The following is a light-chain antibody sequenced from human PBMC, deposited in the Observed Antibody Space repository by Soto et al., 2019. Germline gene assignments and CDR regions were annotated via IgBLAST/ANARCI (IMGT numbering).Light chain of an antibody. J-gene: IGKJ1*01. CDR2: GAS. CDR1: QSVSSSY. V-gene: IGKV3-20*01. CDR3: QQYGSSLWT. Sequence: EIVLTQSPGTLSLSPGERATLSCRASQSVSSSYLAWYQQKPGQAPRLLIYGASSRATGIQDRFSGSGSGPDFTLTISRLEPEDFAVYYCQQYGSSLWTFGQGTKVEIK.